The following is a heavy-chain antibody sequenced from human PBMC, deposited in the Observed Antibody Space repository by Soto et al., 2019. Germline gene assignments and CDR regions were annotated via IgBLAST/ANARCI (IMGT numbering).Heavy chain of an antibody. CDR2: IKQDGSEK. CDR1: GFTFSSYW. Sequence: EVQLVESGGGLVQPGGSLRLSCAASGFTFSSYWMSWVRQAPGKGLEWVANIKQDGSEKYYVDSVKGRFATSRDNAENSLYLQMNSLRAEDTAVYYCAAYDLRYGGHDPWGQGTLVTVSS. CDR3: AAYDLRYGGHDP. V-gene: IGHV3-7*01. J-gene: IGHJ5*02. D-gene: IGHD3-16*01.